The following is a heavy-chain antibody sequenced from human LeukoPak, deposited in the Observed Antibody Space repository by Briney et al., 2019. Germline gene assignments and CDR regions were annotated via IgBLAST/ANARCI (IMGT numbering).Heavy chain of an antibody. J-gene: IGHJ5*02. CDR3: ASSSGGFNWFDP. D-gene: IGHD3-22*01. V-gene: IGHV3-74*01. Sequence: PGGSLRLSCVASGFTFSSYWMHWGRQPPGKGLVWVSRINSDGSSTNYADSVKGRFTISRDNAKNTLYLQMNSLRVEDTAVYYCASSSGGFNWFDPWGQGTLVTVSS. CDR2: INSDGSST. CDR1: GFTFSSYW.